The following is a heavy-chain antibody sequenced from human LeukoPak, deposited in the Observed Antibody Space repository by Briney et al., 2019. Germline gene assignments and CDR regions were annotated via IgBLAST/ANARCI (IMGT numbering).Heavy chain of an antibody. J-gene: IGHJ4*02. D-gene: IGHD6-19*01. Sequence: GGSLRLSCAASGLTGSHNYVSWVRQAPGKGLEWVANIKQDGSEKYYVDSVKGRFTISRDNAKNSLYLQMNSLRAEDTAVYYCARGSGWWAPFDYWGQGTLVTVSS. CDR1: GLTGSHNY. CDR2: IKQDGSEK. CDR3: ARGSGWWAPFDY. V-gene: IGHV3-7*03.